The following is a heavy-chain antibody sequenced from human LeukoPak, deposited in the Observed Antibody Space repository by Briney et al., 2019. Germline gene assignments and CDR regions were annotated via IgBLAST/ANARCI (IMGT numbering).Heavy chain of an antibody. V-gene: IGHV4-59*01. CDR3: ARGVGDFWSGYQTEYYFDY. Sequence: SETLSLTCSVSGGSINNYYWSWIRQPPGKGLEWIGDIHYSGITNHNPSLKSRVTISVDTSKNQFSLKVSSVTAADTAVYYCARGVGDFWSGYQTEYYFDYWGQGTLVTVSS. CDR2: IHYSGIT. D-gene: IGHD3-3*01. J-gene: IGHJ4*02. CDR1: GGSINNYY.